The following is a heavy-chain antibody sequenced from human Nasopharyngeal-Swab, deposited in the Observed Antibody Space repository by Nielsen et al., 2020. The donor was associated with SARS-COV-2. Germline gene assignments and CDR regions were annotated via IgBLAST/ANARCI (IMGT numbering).Heavy chain of an antibody. CDR2: INHSGST. D-gene: IGHD6-13*01. CDR3: ARDRAAAGPYYYYYYGMDV. V-gene: IGHV4-34*01. J-gene: IGHJ6*02. Sequence: WIRQPPGKGLEWTGEINHSGSTNYNPSLKSRVTISVDTSKNQFSLKLSSVTAADTAVYYCARDRAAAGPYYYYYYGMDVWGQGTTVTVSS.